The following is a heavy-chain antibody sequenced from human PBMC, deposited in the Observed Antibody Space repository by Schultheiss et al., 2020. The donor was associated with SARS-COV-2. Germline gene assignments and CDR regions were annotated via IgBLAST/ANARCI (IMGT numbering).Heavy chain of an antibody. CDR2: INSDGSST. Sequence: GESLKISCAASGFTFSSYWMHWVRQAPGKGLVWVSRINSDGSSTSYADSVKGRFTISRDNAKNTLYLQMNSLRAEDTAVYYCARPNNYGYYYYYMDVWGKGTTVTVSS. CDR3: ARPNNYGYYYYYMDV. J-gene: IGHJ6*03. CDR1: GFTFSSYW. D-gene: IGHD4-11*01. V-gene: IGHV3-74*01.